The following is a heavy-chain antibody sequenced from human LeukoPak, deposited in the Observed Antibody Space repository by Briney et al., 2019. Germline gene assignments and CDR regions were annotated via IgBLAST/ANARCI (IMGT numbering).Heavy chain of an antibody. CDR3: ARDLRYEVDWFDP. J-gene: IGHJ5*02. Sequence: SETLSLTCTVSVGSISSSSDYWFYWVWIRQPPGKGLEWIGSIYYSGSTHYNASLKSRVTISVDTSKNQFSLKLSSVTAADTAVYYCARDLRYEVDWFDPWGQGTLVTVSS. D-gene: IGHD5-12*01. CDR1: VGSISSSSDY. CDR2: IYYSGST. V-gene: IGHV4-39*07.